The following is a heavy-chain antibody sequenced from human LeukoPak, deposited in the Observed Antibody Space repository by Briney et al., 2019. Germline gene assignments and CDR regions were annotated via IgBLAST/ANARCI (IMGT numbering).Heavy chain of an antibody. D-gene: IGHD1-26*01. CDR2: IYSGGST. J-gene: IGHJ4*02. CDR1: GFTVSSNY. V-gene: IGHV3-53*01. Sequence: GGSLRLSCAPSGFTVSSNYMSGVRQAPGKGGEWGSVIYSGGSTYYADSVKGRFTISRDNSKNTLYLQMNSIRGEDTAVYYCERVVGATHLAHWGQGPLVTVSS. CDR3: ERVVGATHLAH.